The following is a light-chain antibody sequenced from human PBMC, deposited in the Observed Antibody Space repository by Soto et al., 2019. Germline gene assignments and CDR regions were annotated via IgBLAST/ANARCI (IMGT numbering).Light chain of an antibody. J-gene: IGLJ2*01. CDR1: SANLGRNT. CDR2: GNS. V-gene: IGLV1-40*01. CDR3: QSYDSSLSGVV. Sequence: QSVLTQPTSASGTPGQRVIISCSGTSANLGRNTVNWYQQLPGTAPKLLIYGNSNRPSGVPDQFSGSKSGTSASLVITGLQAEDEADYYCQSYDSSLSGVVFGGGTKVTVL.